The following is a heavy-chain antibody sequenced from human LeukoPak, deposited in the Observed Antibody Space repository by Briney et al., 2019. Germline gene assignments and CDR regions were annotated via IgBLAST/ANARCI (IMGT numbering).Heavy chain of an antibody. J-gene: IGHJ3*02. V-gene: IGHV3-33*01. CDR1: GFTFSSYG. Sequence: PGGSLRLSCAASGFTFSSYGMHWVRQAPGKGLEWVAVIWYDGSNKYYADSVKGQFTISRDNSKNTLYLQMNSLRAEDTAVYYCARDQSPYCGGDCFGSRPSSAFDIWGQGTMVTVSS. D-gene: IGHD2-21*02. CDR2: IWYDGSNK. CDR3: ARDQSPYCGGDCFGSRPSSAFDI.